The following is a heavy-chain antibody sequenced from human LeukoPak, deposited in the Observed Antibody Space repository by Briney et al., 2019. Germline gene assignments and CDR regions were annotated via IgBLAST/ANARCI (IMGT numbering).Heavy chain of an antibody. CDR1: GGSFSGYY. CDR2: IYYSGST. CDR3: ARASTPLYYYGMDV. J-gene: IGHJ6*02. V-gene: IGHV4-59*01. Sequence: SETLSLTCAVYGGSFSGYYWSWIRQPPGKGLEWIGYIYYSGSTNYNPSLKSRVTISVDTSKNQFSLKLSSVTAADTAVYYCARASTPLYYYGMDVWGQGTTVTVSS.